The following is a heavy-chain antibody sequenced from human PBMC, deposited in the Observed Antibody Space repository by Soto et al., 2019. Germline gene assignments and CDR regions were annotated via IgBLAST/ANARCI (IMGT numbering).Heavy chain of an antibody. V-gene: IGHV3-9*01. J-gene: IGHJ4*02. CDR3: AKDNYGSGEIGY. Sequence: EVQLVESGGGLVQPGRSLRLSCAASGFTFDDYAMHWVRQAPGKGLEWVSGISRNSGSIGYADSVKGRFTISRDNAKNSLYLQMNSLRAEDTALYYCAKDNYGSGEIGYWGQGTLVTVSS. D-gene: IGHD3-10*01. CDR2: ISRNSGSI. CDR1: GFTFDDYA.